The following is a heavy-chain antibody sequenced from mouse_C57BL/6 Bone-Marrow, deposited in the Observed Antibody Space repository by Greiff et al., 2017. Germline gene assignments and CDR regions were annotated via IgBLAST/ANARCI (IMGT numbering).Heavy chain of an antibody. CDR1: GYTFTSYW. V-gene: IGHV1-50*01. CDR2: IDPSDSYT. J-gene: IGHJ3*01. Sequence: VQLQQPGAELVKPGASVKLSCKASGYTFTSYWMQWVKQRPGQGLEWIGEIDPSDSYTNYNQKFKGTATLTVDTSSSTASMQLSSLTSEDSAVYYCARDGYFGFAYWGQGTLVTVSA. CDR3: ARDGYFGFAY. D-gene: IGHD2-3*01.